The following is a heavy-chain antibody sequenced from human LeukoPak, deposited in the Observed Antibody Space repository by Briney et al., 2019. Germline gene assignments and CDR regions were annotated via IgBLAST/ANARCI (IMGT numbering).Heavy chain of an antibody. CDR2: INHSGST. Sequence: SETLSLTCAVYGGSFSGYYWSWIRQPPGKGLGWIGEINHSGSTNYNPSLKSRVTISVDTSKNQFSLKLSSVTAADTAVYYCARGSRYYYYYYGMDVWGQGTTVTVSS. CDR1: GGSFSGYY. J-gene: IGHJ6*02. V-gene: IGHV4-34*01. CDR3: ARGSRYYYYYYGMDV.